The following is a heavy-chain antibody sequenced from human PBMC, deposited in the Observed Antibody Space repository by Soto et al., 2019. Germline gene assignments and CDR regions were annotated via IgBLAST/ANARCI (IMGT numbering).Heavy chain of an antibody. J-gene: IGHJ4*02. CDR2: VSGSSGSK. CDR3: AKDWCSGTTCYCLEN. D-gene: IGHD1-7*01. V-gene: IGHV3-23*01. CDR1: GFTFSSYA. Sequence: EVQLLESGGGLVQPGGSLRLSCAASGFTFSSYAMSWVRQAPGKGLEWVSSVSGSSGSKSYADSVKGRFTISRDNSKSTVYLQMNSLRAEDTAVYLGAKDWCSGTTCYCLENWGQGTLVTVSS.